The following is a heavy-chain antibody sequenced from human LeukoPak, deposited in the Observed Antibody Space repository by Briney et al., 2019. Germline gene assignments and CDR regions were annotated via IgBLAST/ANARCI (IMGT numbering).Heavy chain of an antibody. CDR1: GYTFTAYY. CDR3: ARDRAAGPYFDY. CDR2: INPNSGGT. J-gene: IGHJ4*01. Sequence: ASVKVSCKASGYTFTAYYIHWVRQAPGQGLEWMGWINPNSGGTNYAQKFQGRVSMTRDTSISTAYMELSRLTSDDTAVYYCARDRAAGPYFDYWGQGTLVTVSS. D-gene: IGHD6-13*01. V-gene: IGHV1-2*02.